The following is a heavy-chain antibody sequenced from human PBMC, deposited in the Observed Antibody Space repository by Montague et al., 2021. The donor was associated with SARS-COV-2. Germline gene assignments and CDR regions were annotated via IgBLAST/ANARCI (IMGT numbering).Heavy chain of an antibody. Sequence: ETLSLTCSVSGTSITSYYWNWIRQPPGKGLEWIGYISDSGSTNYSPSXXSRVTMSVDTSKNQMSLKLTSVTAADTAVYYCARGCLSYFGAGSHCYGMDVWGQGTTVTVSS. D-gene: IGHD3-10*01. CDR3: ARGCLSYFGAGSHCYGMDV. J-gene: IGHJ6*02. CDR2: ISDSGST. V-gene: IGHV4-59*01. CDR1: GTSITSYY.